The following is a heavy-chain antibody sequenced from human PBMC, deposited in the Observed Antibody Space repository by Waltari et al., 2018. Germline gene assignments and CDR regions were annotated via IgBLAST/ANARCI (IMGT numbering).Heavy chain of an antibody. D-gene: IGHD3-9*01. CDR2: IYSGGSK. CDR1: GFTVSSNY. Sequence: EVQLVESGGGLIQPGGSLRLSCAASGFTVSSNYMSWVRQAPGQGLEWVPVIYSGGSKYYADAVNGRFTISRDKSKNTLELQMNSLRAEDTAVYYCARDPFPDILTGPAGYGMDVWGQGTTVTVSS. V-gene: IGHV3-53*01. J-gene: IGHJ6*02. CDR3: ARDPFPDILTGPAGYGMDV.